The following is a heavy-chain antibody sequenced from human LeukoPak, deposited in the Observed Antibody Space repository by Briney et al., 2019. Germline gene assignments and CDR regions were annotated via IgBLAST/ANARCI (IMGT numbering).Heavy chain of an antibody. CDR3: ARDRFYRYCSGGSCHAQFDP. CDR1: GYTFTSYG. Sequence: ASVKVSCKASGYTFTSYGISWVRPAPGQGLEWMGWISAYNGNTNYAQKLQGRVTMTTDTSTSTAYMELRSLRSDDTAVYYCARDRFYRYCSGGSCHAQFDPWGQGTLVTVSS. D-gene: IGHD2-15*01. CDR2: ISAYNGNT. V-gene: IGHV1-18*01. J-gene: IGHJ5*02.